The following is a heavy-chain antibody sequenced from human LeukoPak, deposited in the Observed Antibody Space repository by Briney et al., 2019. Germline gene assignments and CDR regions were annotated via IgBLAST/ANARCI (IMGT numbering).Heavy chain of an antibody. CDR3: AQQDRTKAPFDY. CDR2: ISGSGGTK. J-gene: IGHJ4*02. V-gene: IGHV3-23*01. CDR1: GFTFRNAW. Sequence: GGSLRLSCAASGFTFRNAWMSWVRQAPGKGLEWVSLISGSGGTKYYADSVKGRFTVSRDNSKNTLYLQMNSLRAEDTAVYYCAQQDRTKAPFDYWGQGTLVTVSS.